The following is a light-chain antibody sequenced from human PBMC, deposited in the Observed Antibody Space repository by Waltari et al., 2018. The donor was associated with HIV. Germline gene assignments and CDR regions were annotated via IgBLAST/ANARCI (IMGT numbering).Light chain of an antibody. CDR2: ENQ. CDR3: GTWHSSLSAGI. Sequence: QSVLTQPPSVSAAPRQNVTIPCPGSRSDIGDNYVSWYQQLPGPAPRLLIYENQKRPLGIPNRFSGSKSGTSATLGITGLQTGDEADYYCGTWHSSLSAGIFGGGTKLTVL. J-gene: IGLJ2*01. CDR1: RSDIGDNY. V-gene: IGLV1-51*02.